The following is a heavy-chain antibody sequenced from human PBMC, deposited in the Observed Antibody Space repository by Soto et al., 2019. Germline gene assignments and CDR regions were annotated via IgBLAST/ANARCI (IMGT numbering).Heavy chain of an antibody. J-gene: IGHJ4*02. CDR1: GGSISSSSYY. D-gene: IGHD5-12*01. Sequence: PSETPSLTCTVSGGSISSSSYYWGWIRQPPGKGLEWIGNFYYSGSTYYNPSLKSRVTISVDTSKNQFSLRLSSVTAADTAVYYRASLDSGRDGYNCFDYWGQGTLVTVSS. CDR2: FYYSGST. CDR3: ASLDSGRDGYNCFDY. V-gene: IGHV4-39*01.